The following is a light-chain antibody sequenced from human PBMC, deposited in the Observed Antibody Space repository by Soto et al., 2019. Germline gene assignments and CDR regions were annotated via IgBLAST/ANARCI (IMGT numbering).Light chain of an antibody. CDR1: HDIKKY. CDR2: DAP. Sequence: DIQMTQSPSSLSASVGDRVTITCQASHDIKKYLNWYQEKPGKAPKLLIYDAPNLQTGVPSRVSGSGSGTHFTCTSSSLQPEDIATYYCHRYDSLPPTFGQGTRLDIK. V-gene: IGKV1-33*01. CDR3: HRYDSLPPT. J-gene: IGKJ5*01.